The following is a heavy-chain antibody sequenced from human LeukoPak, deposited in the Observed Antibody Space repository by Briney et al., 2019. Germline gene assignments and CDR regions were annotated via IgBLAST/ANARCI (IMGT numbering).Heavy chain of an antibody. V-gene: IGHV3-21*01. Sequence: GGSLRLSCAASGFTFSSYSMNWVRQAPGKGLEWVSSISSSSSYIYYADSVKGRFTISRDNAKNSLYLQMNSLRAEDTAVYYCARGEDDYGDYLDSKTQGDYWGQGTLVTVSS. CDR1: GFTFSSYS. D-gene: IGHD4-17*01. CDR3: ARGEDDYGDYLDSKTQGDY. CDR2: ISSSSSYI. J-gene: IGHJ4*02.